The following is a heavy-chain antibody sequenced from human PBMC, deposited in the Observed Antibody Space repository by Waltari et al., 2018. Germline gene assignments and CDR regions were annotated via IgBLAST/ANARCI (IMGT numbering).Heavy chain of an antibody. Sequence: QVQLVESGGGVVQPGRSLRRSCAASGLAFSRFGRHWVRQAPGKGLEWVAVIWHDGSNEYYVDSVKGRFTISRDNSKNTLYLQMNSLRAEDSAVYYCASQSTTLFDYWGQGTLVTVSS. J-gene: IGHJ4*02. D-gene: IGHD2-15*01. V-gene: IGHV3-33*01. CDR3: ASQSTTLFDY. CDR1: GLAFSRFG. CDR2: IWHDGSNE.